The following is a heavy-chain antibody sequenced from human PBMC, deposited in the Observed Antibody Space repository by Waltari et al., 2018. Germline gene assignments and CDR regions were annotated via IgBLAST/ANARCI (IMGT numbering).Heavy chain of an antibody. Sequence: QLQLPESGPGLVKPSETLSLTCTVSGGSISSSSYYWGWIRPPPGKGLEWIGSIYYSGSTYYNPSRKSRVTISVDTSKNQFSLKLSSVTAADTAVYYCARRGGYCSGGSCFTYAFHIWGQGTMVTVSS. D-gene: IGHD2-15*01. V-gene: IGHV4-39*01. CDR1: GGSISSSSYY. J-gene: IGHJ3*02. CDR3: ARRGGYCSGGSCFTYAFHI. CDR2: IYYSGST.